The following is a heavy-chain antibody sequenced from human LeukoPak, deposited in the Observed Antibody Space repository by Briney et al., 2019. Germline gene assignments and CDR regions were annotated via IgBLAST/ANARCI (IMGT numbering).Heavy chain of an antibody. CDR1: GFTFSSFA. CDR3: VKMSGQVVTNYYLKN. CDR2: IIGSGGRT. J-gene: IGHJ4*02. V-gene: IGHV3-23*01. D-gene: IGHD2-21*02. Sequence: PGGSLRLSCEASGFTFSSFAMSWVRQAPGKGLEWVSGIIGSGGRTYYAESVKGRFTISRDNSKNTLYLQSNSLRAEDTAVYYCVKMSGQVVTNYYLKNWGQGTLVTVSS.